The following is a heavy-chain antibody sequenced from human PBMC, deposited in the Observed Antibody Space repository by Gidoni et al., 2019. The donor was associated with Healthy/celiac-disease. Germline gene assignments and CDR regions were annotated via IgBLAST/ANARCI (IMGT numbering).Heavy chain of an antibody. Sequence: QVQLVQSGAEVKKPGSSVKVSCKATGGTFSSYDISWVRQAPGQGLEWMGGIIPIFGTANYAQKFQGRVTITADKSTSTAYMELSSLRSEDTAVYYCARGGAYYYDSSGYYFLDWGQGTLVTVSS. CDR1: GGTFSSYD. V-gene: IGHV1-69*06. CDR2: IIPIFGTA. CDR3: ARGGAYYYDSSGYYFLD. J-gene: IGHJ4*02. D-gene: IGHD3-22*01.